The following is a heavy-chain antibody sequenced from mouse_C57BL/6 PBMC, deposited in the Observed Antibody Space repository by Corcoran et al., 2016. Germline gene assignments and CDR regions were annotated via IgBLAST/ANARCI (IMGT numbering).Heavy chain of an antibody. Sequence: EVQLQQSGAELVKPGASVKLSCTASGFKIKDYYMHWVKQRTEQGLEWIGRIDPEDGETKYAPKFQCKATITADTSSNTAYLQLSSLTSEDTAVYYCAREGYFEVWGTGTTVTVSS. CDR3: AREGYFEV. V-gene: IGHV14-2*01. CDR2: IDPEDGET. J-gene: IGHJ1*03. CDR1: GFKIKDYY.